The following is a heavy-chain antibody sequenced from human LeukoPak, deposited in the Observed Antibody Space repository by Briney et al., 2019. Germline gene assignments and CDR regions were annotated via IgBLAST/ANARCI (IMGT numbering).Heavy chain of an antibody. V-gene: IGHV3-21*01. Sequence: PGGSLRLSCAASGFTFSSYSMNWVRQAPGKGLEWVSSISSSSSYIYYADSVKGRFTISRDNAKNSLYLQMNSLRAEDTAVYYCARVGFPGCGGDCYPDAFDIWGQGTMVTVSS. CDR1: GFTFSSYS. CDR2: ISSSSSYI. CDR3: ARVGFPGCGGDCYPDAFDI. D-gene: IGHD2-21*02. J-gene: IGHJ3*02.